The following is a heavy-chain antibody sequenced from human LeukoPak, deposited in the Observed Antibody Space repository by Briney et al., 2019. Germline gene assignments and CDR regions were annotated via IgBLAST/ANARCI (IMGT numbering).Heavy chain of an antibody. CDR1: GFTVSSSY. D-gene: IGHD6-19*01. CDR3: AKGIAVAGTVDY. J-gene: IGHJ4*02. Sequence: GGSLRLSCAASGFTVSSSYISWVRQAPGKGLEWLSLIYIGGTTYYADSVKGRFTISRDNSKNTLYLQMNSLRAEDTAVYYCAKGIAVAGTVDYWGQGTLVTVSS. V-gene: IGHV3-66*02. CDR2: IYIGGTT.